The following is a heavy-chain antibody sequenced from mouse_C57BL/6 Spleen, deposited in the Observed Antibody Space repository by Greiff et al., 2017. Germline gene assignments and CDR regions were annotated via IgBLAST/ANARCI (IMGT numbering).Heavy chain of an antibody. CDR3: AHSNHWYFDV. CDR1: GYTFTSSW. D-gene: IGHD2-5*01. CDR2: IYPGSGST. V-gene: IGHV1-55*01. Sequence: QVQLQQPGAELVKPGASVKMSCKASGYTFTSSWITWVKQRPGQGLEWIGDIYPGSGSTNYNEKFKSKATLTVDTSSSTAYMQLSSLTSEDSAVYYCAHSNHWYFDVWGTGTTVTVSS. J-gene: IGHJ1*03.